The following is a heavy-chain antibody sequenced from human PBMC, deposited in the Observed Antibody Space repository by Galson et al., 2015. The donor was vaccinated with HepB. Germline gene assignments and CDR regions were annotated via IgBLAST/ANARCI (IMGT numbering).Heavy chain of an antibody. V-gene: IGHV3-48*02. J-gene: IGHJ6*03. Sequence: SLRLSCAASGFTFSSYSMNWVRQAPGKGLEWVSYISSSSTTIYYADSVKGRFTISRDNAKNSLYLQMNSLRDKDTAVYYCAGENTAVGDYYYYNMDVWGKGTTVTVSS. CDR1: GFTFSSYS. CDR3: AGENTAVGDYYYYNMDV. D-gene: IGHD5-18*01. CDR2: ISSSSTTI.